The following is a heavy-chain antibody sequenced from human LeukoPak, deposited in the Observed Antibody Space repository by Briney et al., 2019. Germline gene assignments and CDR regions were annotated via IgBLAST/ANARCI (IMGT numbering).Heavy chain of an antibody. CDR1: GFIFSSYA. J-gene: IGHJ6*02. CDR3: ARTDTPGEYQLLWWPPYYYGMDV. CDR2: ISSSSSTI. Sequence: GGSLRLSCAASGFIFSSYALHWVRQAPGKGLEWVSYISSSSSTIYYADSVKGRFTISRDNAKNSLYLQMNSLRAEDTAVYYCARTDTPGEYQLLWWPPYYYGMDVWGQGTTVTASS. V-gene: IGHV3-48*04. D-gene: IGHD2-2*01.